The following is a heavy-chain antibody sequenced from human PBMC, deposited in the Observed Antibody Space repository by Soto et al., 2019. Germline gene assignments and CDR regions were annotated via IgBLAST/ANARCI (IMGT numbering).Heavy chain of an antibody. Sequence: QVQLQESGPGLLQPSETLSLTCKVSGGSISGYYWSWIRQSAVKGLEWIWRIHYSGTTAYSPSLRSPLTMSVDTSKNEFSLKVTAVTAADTAVYYCVRVGAVATNGGYFDYWGQGALVTVSA. J-gene: IGHJ4*02. CDR3: VRVGAVATNGGYFDY. V-gene: IGHV4-4*07. D-gene: IGHD6-19*01. CDR2: IHYSGTT. CDR1: GGSISGYY.